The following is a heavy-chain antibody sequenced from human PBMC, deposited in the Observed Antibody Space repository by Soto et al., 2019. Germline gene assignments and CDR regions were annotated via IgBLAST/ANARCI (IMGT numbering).Heavy chain of an antibody. CDR1: GSSLSTSGVG. J-gene: IGHJ4*02. CDR2: IYWNDDK. D-gene: IGHD3-9*01. V-gene: IGHV2-5*01. Sequence: SGPTLVNPTQTLTLTCTFSGSSLSTSGVGVGWIRQPPGKALEWLALIYWNDDKRYSPSLKSRLTITKDTSKNQVVLTMTNMDPVDTATYYCAHCTRTEILTGYYYFDYWGQGTLVTVSS. CDR3: AHCTRTEILTGYYYFDY.